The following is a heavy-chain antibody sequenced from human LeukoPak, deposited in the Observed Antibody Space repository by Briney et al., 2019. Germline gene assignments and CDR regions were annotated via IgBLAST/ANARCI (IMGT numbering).Heavy chain of an antibody. D-gene: IGHD3-10*01. Sequence: AGGSLRLSCAASGFTFDDYAMHWLRQAPGKGLEWVSLISGDGGSTYCADSVKGRFTISRDNSKNSLYLQMNSLRTEDTALYYCAKGGRDYYGSGSYIAFDIWGQGTMVTVSS. CDR3: AKGGRDYYGSGSYIAFDI. CDR2: ISGDGGST. J-gene: IGHJ3*02. CDR1: GFTFDDYA. V-gene: IGHV3-43*02.